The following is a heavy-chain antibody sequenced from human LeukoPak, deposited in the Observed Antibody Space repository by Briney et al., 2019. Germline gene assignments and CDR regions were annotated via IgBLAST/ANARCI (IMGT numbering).Heavy chain of an antibody. CDR3: ARGSAAYGDYGGLFDY. D-gene: IGHD4-17*01. CDR1: GGSISSYY. CDR2: IYYSGST. J-gene: IGHJ4*02. Sequence: PSETLSLTCTVSGGSISSYYWSWIRQPPGKGLEWIGYIYYSGSTNYNPSLKSRVTISVDTSKNQFSLKLSSVTAADTAVYYCARGSAAYGDYGGLFDYWGQGTLVTVSS. V-gene: IGHV4-59*01.